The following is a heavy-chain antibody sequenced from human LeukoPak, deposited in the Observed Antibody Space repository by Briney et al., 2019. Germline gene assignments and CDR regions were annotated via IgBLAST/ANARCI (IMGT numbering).Heavy chain of an antibody. J-gene: IGHJ5*02. V-gene: IGHV4-31*03. CDR3: ARLQLVRFDP. D-gene: IGHD6-6*01. CDR1: GGSISSGGYY. Sequence: SQTLSLTCTVSGGSISSGGYYWSWIRQHSGKGLEWIGYIYYSGSTYYNPSLKSRVTISVDTSKNQFSLKLSSVTAADTAVYYCARLQLVRFDPWGQGTLVTVSS. CDR2: IYYSGST.